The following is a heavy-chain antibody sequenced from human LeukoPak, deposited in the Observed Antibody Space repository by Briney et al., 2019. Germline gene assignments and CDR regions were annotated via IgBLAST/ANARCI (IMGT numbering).Heavy chain of an antibody. CDR1: ALTFSTYG. Sequence: GGSLRLSCAASALTFSTYGMHWVRHAPDMRLECVAVTWYDGSTKYYADSVKGRFTISKENSKTTLYLQINSLMPEEPAGYYCAPEYDYSEQGTPATVSS. D-gene: IGHD2/OR15-2a*01. V-gene: IGHV3-33*01. J-gene: IGHJ4*02. CDR2: TWYDGSTK. CDR3: APEYDY.